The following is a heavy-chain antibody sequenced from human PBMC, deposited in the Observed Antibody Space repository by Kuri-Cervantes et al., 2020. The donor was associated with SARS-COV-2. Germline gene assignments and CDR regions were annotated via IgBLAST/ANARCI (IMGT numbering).Heavy chain of an antibody. V-gene: IGHV1-2*02. D-gene: IGHD3-9*01. Sequence: ASVKVSCKASGYTFTSYGISWVRQAPGQGLEWMGWINPNSGGTNYAQKFQGRVTMTRDTSISTAYVELSRLRSDDTAVYYCARGGYFDWLANLYYYYMDVWGKGTTVTVSS. CDR1: GYTFTSYG. CDR2: INPNSGGT. CDR3: ARGGYFDWLANLYYYYMDV. J-gene: IGHJ6*03.